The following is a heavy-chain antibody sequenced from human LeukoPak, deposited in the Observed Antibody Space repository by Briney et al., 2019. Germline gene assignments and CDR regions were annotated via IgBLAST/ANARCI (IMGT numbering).Heavy chain of an antibody. CDR2: ISSNGGST. Sequence: GGSLRLSCAASGFTFSSYAMHWVRQAPGKGLEYVSAISSNGGSTYYANSVKGRFTISRDNSKNTLYLQMGSLRAEDMAVYYCARGLAVIASAAYYFDYWGQGTLVTVSS. V-gene: IGHV3-64*01. CDR1: GFTFSSYA. CDR3: ARGLAVIASAAYYFDY. J-gene: IGHJ4*02. D-gene: IGHD6-13*01.